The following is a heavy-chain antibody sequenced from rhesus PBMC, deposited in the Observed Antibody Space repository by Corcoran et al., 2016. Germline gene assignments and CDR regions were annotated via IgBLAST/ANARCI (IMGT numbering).Heavy chain of an antibody. CDR2: IGGGSGST. CDR3: ARQYCTGSGCYGYFDY. D-gene: IGHD2-21*01. CDR1: GGSISSSNW. V-gene: IGHV4-65*02. Sequence: QVQLQESGPGLVKPSETLSLTCAVSGGSISSSNWWSWIRQPPGKGLEWVGNIGGGSGSTYSNPSLKLRVTISKDAAKNQFSLKLSSVTAADTAVDYCARQYCTGSGCYGYFDYWGQGVLVTVSS. J-gene: IGHJ4*01.